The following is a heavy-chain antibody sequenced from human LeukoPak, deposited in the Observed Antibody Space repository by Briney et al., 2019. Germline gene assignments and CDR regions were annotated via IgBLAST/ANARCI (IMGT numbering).Heavy chain of an antibody. D-gene: IGHD6-19*01. CDR2: ISVSGDNT. CDR1: GFTFRGYA. CDR3: PKAAYTRGWGVDP. Sequence: GGSLRLSCAASGFTFRGYAMSWVRQAPGKGLEWVSAISVSGDNTYYADSVKGRFTIFRDNSKNTLSLQMNSLRAEDTAVYYCPKAAYTRGWGVDPWGQGTLVTVSS. V-gene: IGHV3-23*01. J-gene: IGHJ5*02.